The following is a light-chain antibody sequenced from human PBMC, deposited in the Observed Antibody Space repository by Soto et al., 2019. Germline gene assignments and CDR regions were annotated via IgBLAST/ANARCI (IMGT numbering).Light chain of an antibody. CDR1: QSINNY. Sequence: EIVLTQSPATLSLSPGERATLSCRISQSINNYLAWYQQKPGQAPRLLIYDASNRATGIPARFSGSGSGTDFTLTISSLEPEDFAVYYCQQRSNWPPFTFGGGTKVDIK. CDR3: QQRSNWPPFT. CDR2: DAS. J-gene: IGKJ4*01. V-gene: IGKV3-11*01.